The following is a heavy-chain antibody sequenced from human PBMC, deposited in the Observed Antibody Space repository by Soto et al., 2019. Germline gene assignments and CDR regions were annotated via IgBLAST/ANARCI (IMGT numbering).Heavy chain of an antibody. CDR1: GFTFDDYA. CDR2: IIWNSGSI. CDR3: AKALTGYTYGPFDY. D-gene: IGHD5-18*01. Sequence: GGSLRLSCAASGFTFDDYAMHWVRQAPGKGLEWVSGIIWNSGSIGYADSVKGRFTISRDYAKNSLYLQMNSLRGNDTALYYCAKALTGYTYGPFDYWGQGTLVTVPQ. J-gene: IGHJ4*02. V-gene: IGHV3-9*01.